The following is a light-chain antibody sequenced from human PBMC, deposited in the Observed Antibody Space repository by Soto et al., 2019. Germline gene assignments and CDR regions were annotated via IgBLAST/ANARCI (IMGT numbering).Light chain of an antibody. Sequence: EIVLTQSPATLSLSPGERATLSCGASQSVGSYFAWYQQKPGQAPRLLIYDAFSRATGIPARFSGSGSGTDFTLTLSSLEPEDFAVYFCQQRSSWPLTFGGGTMVEIK. CDR1: QSVGSY. V-gene: IGKV3-11*01. CDR3: QQRSSWPLT. J-gene: IGKJ4*01. CDR2: DAF.